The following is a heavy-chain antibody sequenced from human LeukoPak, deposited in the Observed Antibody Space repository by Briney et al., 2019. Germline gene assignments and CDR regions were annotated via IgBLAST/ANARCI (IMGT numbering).Heavy chain of an antibody. Sequence: GRSLRLSCAASGFTFSSYDMHWVRQAPGKGPEWVAIIRYDGSNGNYAEFVKGRFTTSRDNSKKTLYLQMNSLRAEDTAVYYCARSRYNLDYWGQGTLVTVSS. V-gene: IGHV3-33*01. CDR3: ARSRYNLDY. CDR1: GFTFSSYD. J-gene: IGHJ4*02. D-gene: IGHD5-24*01. CDR2: IRYDGSNG.